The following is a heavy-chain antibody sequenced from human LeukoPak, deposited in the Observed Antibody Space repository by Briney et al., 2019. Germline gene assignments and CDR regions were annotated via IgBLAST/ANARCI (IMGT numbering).Heavy chain of an antibody. CDR2: IYYTGST. CDR1: GGSISSDNYY. V-gene: IGHV4-39*07. J-gene: IGHJ5*02. D-gene: IGHD6-13*01. CDR3: ARGAAGPDSLSNWFDP. Sequence: SETLSPTCTVSGGSISSDNYYWGWIRQPPGTGLEWIGSIYYTGSTYYNPSLKSRVTISVDTSKNQFSLKLSSVTAADTAVYYCARGAAGPDSLSNWFDPWGQGTLVTVSS.